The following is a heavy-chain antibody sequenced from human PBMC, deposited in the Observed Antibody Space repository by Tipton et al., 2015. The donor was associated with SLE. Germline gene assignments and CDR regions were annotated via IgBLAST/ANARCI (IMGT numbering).Heavy chain of an antibody. J-gene: IGHJ4*02. Sequence: TLSLTCTVSGGSISSSSYYWGWIRQPPGKGLEWIGSIYYSGSTYYNPSLKSRVTISVDTSKNQFSLKLSSVTAADTAVYYCVSASAAGTVVYFDYWGQGTLVTVSS. CDR1: GGSISSSSYY. CDR2: IYYSGST. D-gene: IGHD6-13*01. V-gene: IGHV4-39*07. CDR3: VSASAAGTVVYFDY.